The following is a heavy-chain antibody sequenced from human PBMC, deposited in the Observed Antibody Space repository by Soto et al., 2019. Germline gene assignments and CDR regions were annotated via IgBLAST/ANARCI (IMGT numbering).Heavy chain of an antibody. CDR3: ARRPPGGGSYDF. CDR1: GFTFSAFG. V-gene: IGHV3-23*01. D-gene: IGHD3-10*01. J-gene: IGHJ4*02. Sequence: VLLLESGGGLVQPGGSLRLSCAASGFTFSAFGMTWVRQTPGKGLEWVSAISVSQSYTYYGDSVKGRFTRSRDNSNDPLYLQMNSLREDDTAVYFCARRPPGGGSYDFWGQGAIVTVSS. CDR2: ISVSQSYT.